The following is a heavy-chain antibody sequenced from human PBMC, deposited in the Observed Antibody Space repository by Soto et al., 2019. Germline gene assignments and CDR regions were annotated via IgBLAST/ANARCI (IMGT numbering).Heavy chain of an antibody. J-gene: IGHJ3*02. D-gene: IGHD3-16*01. V-gene: IGHV3-23*01. CDR2: IVGSGGRT. CDR3: AKDVGGAKYDVFNI. Sequence: EVQLLESGGGLVQSGESLRLSCAASGFTFSGYAMSWVRQAPGKGLEWVTGIVGSGGRTYYADSVKGRFTISRDNSKNTLYLQMTSVRAEDTAVYYCAKDVGGAKYDVFNIWGQGTMVTVSS. CDR1: GFTFSGYA.